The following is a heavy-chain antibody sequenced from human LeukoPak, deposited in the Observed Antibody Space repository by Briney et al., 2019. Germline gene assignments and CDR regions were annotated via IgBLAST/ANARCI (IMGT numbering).Heavy chain of an antibody. Sequence: NAGGSLRLSCAASGFTFDDYGMSWVRQAPGKGLEWVSSISSSSSYIYYADSVKGRFTISRDNAKNSLYLQMNSLRAEDTAVYYCAREAFNAFDIWGQGTMVTVSS. CDR3: AREAFNAFDI. V-gene: IGHV3-21*01. CDR1: GFTFDDYG. CDR2: ISSSSSYI. J-gene: IGHJ3*02.